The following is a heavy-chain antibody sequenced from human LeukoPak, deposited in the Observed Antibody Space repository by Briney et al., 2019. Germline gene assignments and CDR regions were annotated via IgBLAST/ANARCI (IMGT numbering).Heavy chain of an antibody. Sequence: ASVKVSCKASGYTFTSCDINWVRQATGQGLEWMGWMSPYSVNTVYAQKFQGRVTMTRNTSIGTAYMDLSSLRSEDTAVYYCARGYYDSGGYYFDFWGPGTLVTVSS. CDR3: ARGYYDSGGYYFDF. V-gene: IGHV1-8*01. CDR2: MSPYSVNT. D-gene: IGHD3-22*01. CDR1: GYTFTSCD. J-gene: IGHJ4*02.